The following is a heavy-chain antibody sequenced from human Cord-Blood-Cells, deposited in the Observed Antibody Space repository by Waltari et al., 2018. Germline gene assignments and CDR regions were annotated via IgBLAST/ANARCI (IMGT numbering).Heavy chain of an antibody. CDR3: ARGRVIPHFDY. CDR1: GFTFSRYA. J-gene: IGHJ4*02. V-gene: IGHV3-30-3*01. Sequence: QVQLVESGGGVVQPGRSLRLACAASGFTFSRYAIHWVRQAPGKGLEWVAVISYDGSNKYYADSVKGRFTISRDNSKNTLYLQMNSLRAEDTAVYYCARGRVIPHFDYWGQGTLVTVSS. CDR2: ISYDGSNK. D-gene: IGHD3-10*01.